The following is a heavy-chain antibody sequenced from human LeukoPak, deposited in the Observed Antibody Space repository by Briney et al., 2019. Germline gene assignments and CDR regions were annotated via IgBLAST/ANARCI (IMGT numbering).Heavy chain of an antibody. CDR1: GGSIRSGGYY. CDR3: ARTDVDTAMAYDY. D-gene: IGHD5-18*01. V-gene: IGHV4-31*03. J-gene: IGHJ4*02. CDR2: IYYSGST. Sequence: SQTLFLTCTGSGGSIRSGGYYWSWIRQHPGKGLEWIGYIYYSGSTYYNPSLKSRVTISVDTSKNQFSLKLSSVTAADTAVYYCARTDVDTAMAYDYWGQGTLVTVSS.